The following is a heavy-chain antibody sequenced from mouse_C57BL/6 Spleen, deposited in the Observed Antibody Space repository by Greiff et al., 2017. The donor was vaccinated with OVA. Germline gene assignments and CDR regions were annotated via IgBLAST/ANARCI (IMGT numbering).Heavy chain of an antibody. CDR1: GYSITSGYY. CDR3: SRAYYSNYGYFDV. CDR2: ISYDGST. D-gene: IGHD2-5*01. Sequence: EVKLMESGPGLVKPSQSLSLTCSVTGYSITSGYYWNWIRQFPGNKLEWMGYISYDGSTNYNPSLKNRISITRDTSPNQFFLKLNSVTTEDTATYYCSRAYYSNYGYFDVWGTGTTVTVSS. V-gene: IGHV3-6*01. J-gene: IGHJ1*03.